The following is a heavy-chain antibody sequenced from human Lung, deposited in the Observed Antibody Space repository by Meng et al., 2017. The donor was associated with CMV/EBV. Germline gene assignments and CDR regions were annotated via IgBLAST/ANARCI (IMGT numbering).Heavy chain of an antibody. CDR1: GGSISSSSYY. J-gene: IGHJ4*02. D-gene: IGHD3-16*02. CDR2: IYYSGST. CDR3: AREDYRSLYFDY. V-gene: IGHV4-39*02. Sequence: SXTLSLXCTVSGGSISSSSYYWGWIRQPPGKGLEWIGSIYYSGSTYYNPSPKSRVTISVDTSKNQFSLKLSSVTAADTAVYYCAREDYRSLYFDYWGQGTXVTGSS.